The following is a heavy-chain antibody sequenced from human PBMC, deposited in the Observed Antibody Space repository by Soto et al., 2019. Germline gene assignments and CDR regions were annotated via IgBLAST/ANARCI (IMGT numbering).Heavy chain of an antibody. D-gene: IGHD6-19*01. CDR2: IRGDGDST. J-gene: IGHJ4*02. V-gene: IGHV3-23*01. CDR1: GFSLSTYD. Sequence: EVQLLESGGGLVQPGGSLRLSCAASGFSLSTYDMIWVRQAPGKGLEWVSDIRGDGDSTYYADSVKGRFTISRDKANNPVSRQMNSLRGEDTAVYYCAREAPVAGTNYFDLWGQGTLVTVSS. CDR3: AREAPVAGTNYFDL.